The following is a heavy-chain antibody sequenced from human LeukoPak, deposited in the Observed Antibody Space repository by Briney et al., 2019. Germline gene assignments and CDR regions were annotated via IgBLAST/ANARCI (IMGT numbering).Heavy chain of an antibody. CDR1: GFTFSTYN. CDR3: ARDRTTVTTFDY. J-gene: IGHJ4*02. CDR2: ISGTSSYI. V-gene: IGHV3-21*01. D-gene: IGHD4-17*01. Sequence: GGSLRLSCAASGFTFSTYNMNWVRQAPGKGLEWVSSISGTSSYIFYADSVKGRFTISRDNAKNSLYLQMNTLRAEDTAVYYCARDRTTVTTFDYWGQGTLVTVSS.